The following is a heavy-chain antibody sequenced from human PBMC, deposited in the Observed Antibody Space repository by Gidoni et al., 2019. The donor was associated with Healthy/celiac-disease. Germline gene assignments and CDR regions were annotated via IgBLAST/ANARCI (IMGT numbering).Heavy chain of an antibody. Sequence: QITSKEAGLSLVKPTQTFTLNCTFHGFSLSTSGVGVGWIRQPPGKALEWLALIYWNDDKRYSPSLKSRLTITKDTSKNQVVLTITNMDPVDTATYYYARIRLLEPFDYWGQGTLVTVSS. CDR2: IYWNDDK. CDR3: ARIRLLEPFDY. V-gene: IGHV2-5*01. J-gene: IGHJ4*02. D-gene: IGHD3-3*01. CDR1: GFSLSTSGVG.